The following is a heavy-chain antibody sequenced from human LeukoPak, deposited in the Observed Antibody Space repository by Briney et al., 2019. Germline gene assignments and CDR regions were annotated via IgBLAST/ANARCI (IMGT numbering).Heavy chain of an antibody. CDR2: IRSKANSYAT. CDR1: GFTFSDST. V-gene: IGHV3-73*01. J-gene: IGHJ6*03. Sequence: GGSLKLSCAASGFTFSDSTMHWVRQASGKGLEWVGRIRSKANSYATAYAASVKGRFTISRDDSKNTAYPQMVSLKTEDTAVYYCTSIPPGATYYYYMDVWGKGTTVTVSS. CDR3: TSIPPGATYYYYMDV. D-gene: IGHD1-14*01.